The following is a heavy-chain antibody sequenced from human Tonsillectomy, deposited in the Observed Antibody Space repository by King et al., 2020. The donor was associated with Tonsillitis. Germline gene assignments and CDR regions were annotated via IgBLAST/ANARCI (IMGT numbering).Heavy chain of an antibody. V-gene: IGHV3-21*01. CDR1: GFTFSSYS. Sequence: VQLVESGGGLVKPGGSLRLSCAASGFTFSSYSMNWVRQAPGKGLEWVSSISSSSSYIYYADSVKGRFTISRDNAKNSLYLQMNSLRAEDTAVYYCARDQRKYGDHGDAFDIWGHGTMVTVSS. D-gene: IGHD4-17*01. J-gene: IGHJ3*02. CDR2: ISSSSSYI. CDR3: ARDQRKYGDHGDAFDI.